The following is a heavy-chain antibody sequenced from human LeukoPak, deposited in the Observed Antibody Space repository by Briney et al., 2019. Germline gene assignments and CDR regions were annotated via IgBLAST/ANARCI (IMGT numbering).Heavy chain of an antibody. V-gene: IGHV3-30*18. Sequence: QPARSLRLSCAASRFTFSCFARRWVRQAPGKGLEWVAVLSDDGSNKFYADSVKGRFTISRDNSKNTMSLQMNSLRAEDTAFYYCAKDPHSSSWYYFDSWGQGTLVTVSS. D-gene: IGHD6-13*01. CDR1: RFTFSCFA. CDR2: LSDDGSNK. CDR3: AKDPHSSSWYYFDS. J-gene: IGHJ4*02.